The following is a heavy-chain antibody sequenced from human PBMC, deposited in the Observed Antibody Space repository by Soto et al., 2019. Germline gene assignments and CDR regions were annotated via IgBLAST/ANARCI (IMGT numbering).Heavy chain of an antibody. CDR3: AREIVAVAGDAFDI. CDR2: IKQDGSEK. D-gene: IGHD6-19*01. V-gene: IGHV3-7*01. J-gene: IGHJ3*02. CDR1: GFTVSSYW. Sequence: GGSLRLSCAASGFTVSSYWMSWVRQAPGKGLEWVANIKQDGSEKYYVDSVKGRFTISRDNAKKSLYLQMNSLRDEDAAVYYCAREIVAVAGDAFDIWGQGTMVTVSS.